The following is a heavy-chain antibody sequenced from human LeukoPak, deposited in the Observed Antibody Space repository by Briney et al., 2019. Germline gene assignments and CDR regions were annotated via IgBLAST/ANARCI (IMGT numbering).Heavy chain of an antibody. CDR2: ISYDGSNK. J-gene: IGHJ3*02. CDR1: GFTFSSYA. D-gene: IGHD6-19*01. CDR3: ARDGRAVAGNGGVDAFDI. Sequence: PGGFLRLSCAASGFTFSSYAIHWVRQAPGKGLEWVAVISYDGSNKYYADSVKGRFTISRDNSKNTLYLQMNSLRAEDTAVYYCARDGRAVAGNGGVDAFDIWGQGTMVTVSS. V-gene: IGHV3-30-3*01.